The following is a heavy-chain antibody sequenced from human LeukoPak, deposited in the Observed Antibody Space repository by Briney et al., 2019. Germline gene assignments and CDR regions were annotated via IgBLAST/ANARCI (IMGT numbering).Heavy chain of an antibody. V-gene: IGHV1-18*01. CDR3: ARGSGDCYYDMDV. CDR2: ITTSNCNP. CDR1: VYSFTSGG. Sequence: ASVRVSRKPSVYSFTSGGLRSVRQAPGQGVERMGWITTSNCNPNYAQKVQGRVTMTTGTSTSTAYMELRRLRSDDTAVYYCARGSGDCYYDMDVWGQGTTVTVSS. J-gene: IGHJ6*02. D-gene: IGHD6-25*01.